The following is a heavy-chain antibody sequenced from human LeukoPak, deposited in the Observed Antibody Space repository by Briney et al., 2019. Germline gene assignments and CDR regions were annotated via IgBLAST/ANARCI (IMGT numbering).Heavy chain of an antibody. J-gene: IGHJ4*02. V-gene: IGHV4-38-2*02. CDR1: GYSISSGYY. CDR3: AGPNSSGYYSPLDY. Sequence: SETLSLTCTVSGYSISSGYYWGWIRQPPGKGLEWIGSIYHSGSTYYNPSLKSRVTISVDTSKNQFSLKLSSVTAADTAVYYCAGPNSSGYYSPLDYWGQGTLVTVSS. D-gene: IGHD3-22*01. CDR2: IYHSGST.